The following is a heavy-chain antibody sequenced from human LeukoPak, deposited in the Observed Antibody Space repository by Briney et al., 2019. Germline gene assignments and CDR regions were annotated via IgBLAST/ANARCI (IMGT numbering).Heavy chain of an antibody. D-gene: IGHD1-26*01. CDR1: GGSISSSSYY. CDR3: ASITVGATYSIFDY. V-gene: IGHV4-39*01. J-gene: IGHJ4*02. CDR2: IYYSGST. Sequence: SETLSLTCTVSGGSISSSSYYWGWIRQPPGKGLEWIGSIYYSGSTYYNPSLKSRVTISVDTSKYQFSLKLSSVTAADTAVYYCASITVGATYSIFDYWGQGTLVTVSS.